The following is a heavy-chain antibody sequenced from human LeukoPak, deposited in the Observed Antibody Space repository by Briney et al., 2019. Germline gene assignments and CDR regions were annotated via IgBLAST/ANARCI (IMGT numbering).Heavy chain of an antibody. D-gene: IGHD6-13*01. CDR2: ISSSSSYI. CDR1: GFTFSSYS. J-gene: IGHJ3*02. Sequence: GGSLRLSCAASGFTFSSYSMNWVRQAPGKGLEWVSSISSSSSYIYYADSVKGRFTISRDNAKNSLYLQMNSLRAEDTAVYYCARLYSSSWTADAFDIWGQGTMVTVSS. V-gene: IGHV3-21*01. CDR3: ARLYSSSWTADAFDI.